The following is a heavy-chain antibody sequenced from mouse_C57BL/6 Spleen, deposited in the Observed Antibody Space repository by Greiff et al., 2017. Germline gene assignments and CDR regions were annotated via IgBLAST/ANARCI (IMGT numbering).Heavy chain of an antibody. CDR2: INPSSGYT. CDR1: GYTFTSYW. V-gene: IGHV1-7*01. CDR3: ARPFTTVVGDFDY. J-gene: IGHJ2*01. Sequence: QVQLQPSGAELAKPGASVKLSCKASGYTFTSYWMHWVKQRPGQGLEWIGYINPSSGYTKYNQKFKDKATLTADNSSSTAYMQLSSLTYEDSAAYYCARPFTTVVGDFDYWGQGTTLTVSS. D-gene: IGHD1-1*01.